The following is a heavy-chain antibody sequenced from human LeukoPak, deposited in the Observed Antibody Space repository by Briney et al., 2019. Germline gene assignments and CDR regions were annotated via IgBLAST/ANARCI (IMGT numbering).Heavy chain of an antibody. CDR1: GFTFSNYA. J-gene: IGHJ4*02. Sequence: GGSLRLSCAASGFTFSNYAMSWVRQGPGKGLEWVSAISGSGGSTYYADSVKGRFTISRENSKNTLYLQMNSLRVEDTAVYYCARADYGDYVEYWGQGTLVTVSS. CDR3: ARADYGDYVEY. CDR2: ISGSGGST. V-gene: IGHV3-23*01. D-gene: IGHD4-17*01.